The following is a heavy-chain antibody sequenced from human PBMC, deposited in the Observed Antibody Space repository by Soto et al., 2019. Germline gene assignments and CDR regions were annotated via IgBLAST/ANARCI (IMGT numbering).Heavy chain of an antibody. V-gene: IGHV5-51*01. CDR3: ARLPQFLWLGALTSPPYYFNY. J-gene: IGHJ4*02. D-gene: IGHD3-10*01. Sequence: GESLKISCTGSGDSFSTYWIAWVRQMPGKGLEWMGIIYPGDSDTRYSPSFQGQVTISADTSTKTAYLQWSSLKASDTAIYYCARLPQFLWLGALTSPPYYFNYWCPATLVSVFS. CDR1: GDSFSTYW. CDR2: IYPGDSDT.